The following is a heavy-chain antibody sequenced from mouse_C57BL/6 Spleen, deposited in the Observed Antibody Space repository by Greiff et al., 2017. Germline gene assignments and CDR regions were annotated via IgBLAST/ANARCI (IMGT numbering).Heavy chain of an antibody. Sequence: VQLQQSGAELVKPGASVKLSCTASGFNIKDYYMHWVKQRTEQGLEWIGRIDPEDGETKYAPKFQGKATITADTSSNTAYLQLSSLTSEDTAVYYCARSPSLKHYCYGSSPSAYWGQGTLVTVSA. J-gene: IGHJ3*01. V-gene: IGHV14-2*01. CDR1: GFNIKDYY. CDR2: IDPEDGET. CDR3: ARSPSLKHYCYGSSPSAY. D-gene: IGHD1-1*01.